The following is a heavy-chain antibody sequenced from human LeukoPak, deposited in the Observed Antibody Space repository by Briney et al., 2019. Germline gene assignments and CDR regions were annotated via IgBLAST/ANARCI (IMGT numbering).Heavy chain of an antibody. CDR1: GYSFTSYW. J-gene: IGHJ1*01. CDR3: ARAPYYDEVSYWRLLDN. D-gene: IGHD3-22*01. Sequence: GESLKISCKGSGYSFTSYWIAWVRQMPGKGLEWMGIIYPGDFQTKYSPSFQGQVTFSADKSITTTYLQWSSLKASDTAVYYRARAPYYDEVSYWRLLDNWGQGARVTVSS. V-gene: IGHV5-51*01. CDR2: IYPGDFQT.